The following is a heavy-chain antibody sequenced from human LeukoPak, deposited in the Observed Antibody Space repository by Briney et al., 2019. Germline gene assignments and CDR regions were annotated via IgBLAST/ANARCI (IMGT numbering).Heavy chain of an antibody. CDR2: INPNSGGT. Sequence: GASVKVSCKASGYTFTGYYIHWVRQAPGQGLEWMGRINPNSGGTDYAPKFQGRVTMTRDTSISTAFMELSSLRSDDTAVYYCARVLAAALDYWGQGTLVTVPS. CDR3: ARVLAAALDY. V-gene: IGHV1-2*06. CDR1: GYTFTGYY. D-gene: IGHD6-13*01. J-gene: IGHJ4*02.